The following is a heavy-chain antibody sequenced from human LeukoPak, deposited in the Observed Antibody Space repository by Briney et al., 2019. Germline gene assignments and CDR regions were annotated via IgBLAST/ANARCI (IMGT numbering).Heavy chain of an antibody. D-gene: IGHD3-22*01. J-gene: IGHJ4*02. CDR1: GYTFTGYY. CDR2: INPNSGGT. CDR3: ARDIRVSSGYYDY. V-gene: IGHV1-2*02. Sequence: ASVTVSCQASGYTFTGYYMHWVRQAPGQGLEWMGWINPNSGGTNYAQKFQGRVTMPRDTSISTAYMELSRLRSDDTAVYYCARDIRVSSGYYDYWGQGALVTVSS.